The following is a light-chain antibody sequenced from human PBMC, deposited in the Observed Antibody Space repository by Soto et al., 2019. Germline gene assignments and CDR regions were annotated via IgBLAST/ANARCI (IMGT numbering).Light chain of an antibody. V-gene: IGKV3-11*01. CDR2: DAS. CDR1: QNIYTY. CDR3: QRRSNWPPWAS. J-gene: IGKJ3*01. Sequence: EIVLTQSPATLSLSPGERATLSCWASQNIYTYFAWYQQKPGRAPRLLIYDASNRATGIPARFSGSGSGTDFTPTISRLEPEDFAIYDCQRRSNWPPWASFGPGTKVDIK.